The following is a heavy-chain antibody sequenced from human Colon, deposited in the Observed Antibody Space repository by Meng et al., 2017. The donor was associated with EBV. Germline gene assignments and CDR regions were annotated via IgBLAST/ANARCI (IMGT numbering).Heavy chain of an antibody. V-gene: IGHV4-4*02. D-gene: IGHD1-26*01. J-gene: IGHJ4*02. CDR2: IDDSGST. CDR3: ARGKQDAWELLTY. CDR1: GVSISSNTR. Sequence: PGVLQASGPLPLPCVDSGVSISSNTRWSWVRQPPGKGLGWIGDIDDSGSTNYNPSLNSRISISLDKSKNHFSLKVNSVTAADTAVYYCARGKQDAWELLTYWGQGALVTVSS.